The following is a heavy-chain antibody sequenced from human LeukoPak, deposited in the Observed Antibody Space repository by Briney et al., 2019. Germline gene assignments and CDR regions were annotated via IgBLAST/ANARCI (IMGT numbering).Heavy chain of an antibody. Sequence: GGSLRLSCAASGFTFSDYSMNWVRQAPGKGLEWVSSISDDSNYIYYADSVKGRFTISRDNAKNSLYLQMNILRADDTAVYYCAKTVYDSNSYYYDFDYWGQGTLVTVSS. CDR1: GFTFSDYS. CDR2: ISDDSNYI. D-gene: IGHD3-22*01. V-gene: IGHV3-21*04. J-gene: IGHJ4*02. CDR3: AKTVYDSNSYYYDFDY.